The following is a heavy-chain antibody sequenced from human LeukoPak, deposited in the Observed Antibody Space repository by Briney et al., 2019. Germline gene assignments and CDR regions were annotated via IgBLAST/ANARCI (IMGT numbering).Heavy chain of an antibody. J-gene: IGHJ4*02. CDR2: IVVGSGNT. CDR3: AAVVVTAIPH. CDR1: GYTFTSYD. Sequence: ASVKVTCKASGYTFTSYDINWVRQATGQRLEWIGWIVVGSGNTNYAQKFQERVTITRDMSTSTAYMELSSLRSEDTAVYYCAAVVVTAIPHWGQGTLVTVSS. V-gene: IGHV1-58*02. D-gene: IGHD2-21*02.